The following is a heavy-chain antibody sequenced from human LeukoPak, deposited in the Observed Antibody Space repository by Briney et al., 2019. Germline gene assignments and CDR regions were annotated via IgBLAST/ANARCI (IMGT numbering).Heavy chain of an antibody. CDR2: ISSNGDYT. Sequence: GGSLRLSCSASGFTFSSYAMHWVRRAPGKGLEYVSSISSNGDYTTYADSLKGRFTISRDNSKNTLYLQMSSLRGEDTAVYYCVKGGTTASFDFWGQGTLVTVSS. CDR3: VKGGTTASFDF. V-gene: IGHV3-64D*09. D-gene: IGHD4-17*01. J-gene: IGHJ4*02. CDR1: GFTFSSYA.